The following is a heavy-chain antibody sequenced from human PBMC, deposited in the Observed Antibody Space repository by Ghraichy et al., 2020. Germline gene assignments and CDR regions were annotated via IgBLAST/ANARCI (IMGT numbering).Heavy chain of an antibody. CDR3: ARAAPDCGSTTCLDY. Sequence: GGSLRLSCVASGFSISTFWMHWVRQGPGKGLVWVSRINTDGSVTTYADSVKGRFTISRDIAKNTVYLQMNSLGAEDAAVYYCARAAPDCGSTTCLDYWGRGTLVTVSS. CDR2: INTDGSVT. D-gene: IGHD2-21*01. CDR1: GFSISTFW. V-gene: IGHV3-74*01. J-gene: IGHJ4*02.